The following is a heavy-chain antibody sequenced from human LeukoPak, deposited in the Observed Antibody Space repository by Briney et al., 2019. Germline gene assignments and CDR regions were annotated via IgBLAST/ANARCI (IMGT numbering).Heavy chain of an antibody. CDR1: GFTFSSYA. Sequence: PGGSLRLSCAASGFTFSSYAMSWVRQAPGKGLEWVSAISGSGGSTYYADSVKGRFTISRDNSKNTLYLQMNSLRAEDTAVYYCAKDHYDSSGYYHGGAFDIWDQGTMVTVSS. CDR3: AKDHYDSSGYYHGGAFDI. D-gene: IGHD3-22*01. J-gene: IGHJ3*02. CDR2: ISGSGGST. V-gene: IGHV3-23*01.